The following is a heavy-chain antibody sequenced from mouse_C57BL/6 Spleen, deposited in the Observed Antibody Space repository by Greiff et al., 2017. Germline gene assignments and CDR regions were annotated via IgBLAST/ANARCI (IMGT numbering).Heavy chain of an antibody. V-gene: IGHV1-59*01. CDR2: IDPSDSYT. Sequence: QVQLQQPGAELVRPGTSVKLSCKASGYTFTSYWMHWVKQRPGQGLEWIGVIDPSDSYTNYNQKFKGKATLTVDTSSSTAYMQLSSLTSEDSAVYYGARNGYWGQGTTLTVSS. CDR3: ARNGY. CDR1: GYTFTSYW. J-gene: IGHJ2*01.